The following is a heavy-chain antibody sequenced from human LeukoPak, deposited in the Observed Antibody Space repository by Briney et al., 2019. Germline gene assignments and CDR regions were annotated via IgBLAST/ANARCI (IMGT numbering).Heavy chain of an antibody. D-gene: IGHD2-15*01. V-gene: IGHV5-51*01. CDR3: ARQGYCSGGSCYLDY. Sequence: GESLKISWKGSGYSFTSYWSGWVRQIPGKGLGWMGIIYPGDSDTRYSPSFQGQVTISADKSISTAYLQWSSLKASDTAMYYCARQGYCSGGSCYLDYWGQGTLVTVSS. CDR1: GYSFTSYW. CDR2: IYPGDSDT. J-gene: IGHJ4*02.